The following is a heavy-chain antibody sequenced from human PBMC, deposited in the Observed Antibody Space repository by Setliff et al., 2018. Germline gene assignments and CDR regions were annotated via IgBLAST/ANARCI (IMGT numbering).Heavy chain of an antibody. Sequence: SETLSLTCTVSGGSISSSSYYWGWIRQPPGKGLEWIGSIYYSGSTYYNPSLKSRVTTLVDTSKNQFPLKLSSVTASDTAVYYCARQLCSSGYCYATTFDYWGQGTLVTVSS. CDR1: GGSISSSSYY. V-gene: IGHV4-39*06. D-gene: IGHD3-22*01. CDR2: IYYSGST. CDR3: ARQLCSSGYCYATTFDY. J-gene: IGHJ4*02.